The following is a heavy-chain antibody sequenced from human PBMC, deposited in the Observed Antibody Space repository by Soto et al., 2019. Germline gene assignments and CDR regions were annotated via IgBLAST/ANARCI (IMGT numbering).Heavy chain of an antibody. Sequence: SETLSLTCSVPGGSMSEYAWSCIRQSPGKGLEWIGYIYYLASTDYKPSPTSRVTISVDTSKRQFSLRLTSVTAADTAVYYCARDGYDGSGSPYPAYWGPGTQVTVS. CDR1: GGSMSEYA. CDR3: ARDGYDGSGSPYPAY. CDR2: IYYLAST. D-gene: IGHD3-10*01. J-gene: IGHJ4*02. V-gene: IGHV4-59*01.